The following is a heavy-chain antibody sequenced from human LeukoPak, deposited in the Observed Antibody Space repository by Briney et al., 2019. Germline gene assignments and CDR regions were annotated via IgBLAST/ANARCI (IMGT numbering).Heavy chain of an antibody. J-gene: IGHJ5*02. V-gene: IGHV4-39*07. CDR2: IYYSGST. CDR3: ARDSGQQLALRNWFDP. CDR1: GGSISSSSYY. Sequence: PSETLSLTCTVSGGSISSSSYYWGWIRQPPGKGLEWIGSIYYSGSTYYNPSLKSRVTISVNTSKNQFSLKLSSVTAADTAVYYCARDSGQQLALRNWFDPWGQGTLVTVSS. D-gene: IGHD6-13*01.